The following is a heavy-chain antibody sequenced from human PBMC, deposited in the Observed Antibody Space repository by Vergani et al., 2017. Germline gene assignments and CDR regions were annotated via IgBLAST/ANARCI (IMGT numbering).Heavy chain of an antibody. CDR2: IYYSGST. D-gene: IGHD3-10*01. J-gene: IGHJ5*02. Sequence: QVQLQESGPGLVKPSETLSLTCTVSGGSISSSSYYWGWIRQPPGKGLEWIGSIYYSGSTYYNPSLKSRVTISVDTSKNQFSLKLSSVTAADTAVYYCAKFNYYGSGSRNGPWGQGTLVTVSS. CDR1: GGSISSSSYY. CDR3: AKFNYYGSGSRNGP. V-gene: IGHV4-39*07.